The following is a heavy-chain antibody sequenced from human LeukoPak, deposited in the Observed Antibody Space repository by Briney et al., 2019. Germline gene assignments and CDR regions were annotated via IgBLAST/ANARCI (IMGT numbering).Heavy chain of an antibody. CDR1: GFTFSKYW. CDR3: ATKQWLAPPPDS. CDR2: INTDGAVT. V-gene: IGHV3-74*01. J-gene: IGHJ4*02. Sequence: GGSLRLSCAASGFTFSKYWMLWVRQAPGKGLQSVSRINTDGAVTTYADSVKGRFTVSRDNADNTMFLQMNSVRDEDTAVYYCATKQWLAPPPDSWGQGTPVTVSS. D-gene: IGHD6-19*01.